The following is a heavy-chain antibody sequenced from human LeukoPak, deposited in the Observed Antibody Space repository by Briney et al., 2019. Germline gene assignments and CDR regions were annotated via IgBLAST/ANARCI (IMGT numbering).Heavy chain of an antibody. V-gene: IGHV3-66*02. D-gene: IGHD1-26*01. CDR3: ARHLIVGATEGAFDI. J-gene: IGHJ3*02. Sequence: PPGGSLRLSCAASGFTVSSNYMSWVRQAPGKGLEWVSVIYSGGSTYYADSVKGRFTISRDNSKNTLYLQMNSLRAEDTAVYYCARHLIVGATEGAFDIWDQGTMVTVSS. CDR1: GFTVSSNY. CDR2: IYSGGST.